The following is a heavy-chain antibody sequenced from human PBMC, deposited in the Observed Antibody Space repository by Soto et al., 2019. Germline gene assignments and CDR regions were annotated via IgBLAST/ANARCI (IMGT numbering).Heavy chain of an antibody. CDR3: ATAVVSVYESPNYTYYGMAV. D-gene: IGHD5-12*01. J-gene: IGHJ6*02. CDR2: IIPIFGVP. CDR1: GGSLSNYA. V-gene: IGHV1-69*13. Sequence: VKGSCKAAGGSLSNYAISWVRLAPGRELEWMGAIIPIFGVPNYAQNFRGRGTITADAPTSTVCMELSRLTSEDTATYICATAVVSVYESPNYTYYGMAVWGQGTTITVS.